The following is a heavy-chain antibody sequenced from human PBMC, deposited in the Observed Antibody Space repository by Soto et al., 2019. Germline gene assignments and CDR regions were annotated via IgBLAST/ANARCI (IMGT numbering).Heavy chain of an antibody. CDR3: STLTKYDILTGFYPC. CDR2: IYSDGST. CDR1: GFTVNSNY. V-gene: IGHV3-66*01. D-gene: IGHD3-9*01. Sequence: EVQLVESGGGLVQPGGSLRLSCAASGFTVNSNYMSWVRQAPGKGLEWVSVIYSDGSTYYEDSVKGRFIISRNNSDNTPYFQMNSLRGEDTAVYYCSTLTKYDILTGFYPCWGQGTLVTVSS. J-gene: IGHJ4*02.